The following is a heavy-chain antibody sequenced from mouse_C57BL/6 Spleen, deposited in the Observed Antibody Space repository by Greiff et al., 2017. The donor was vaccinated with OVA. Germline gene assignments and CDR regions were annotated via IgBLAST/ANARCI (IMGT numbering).Heavy chain of an antibody. J-gene: IGHJ4*01. Sequence: QVQLQQPGAELVRPGSSVKLSCKASGYTFTSYWMDWVKQRPGQGLEWIGNIYPSDSANHYNQKFKDKATLTVNKSSSKAYMQLSSLTSEDSSVYSCARGTTAWNYYAMDYWGQGTSVTVSS. CDR2: IYPSDSAN. CDR3: ARGTTAWNYYAMDY. D-gene: IGHD1-2*01. CDR1: GYTFTSYW. V-gene: IGHV1-61*01.